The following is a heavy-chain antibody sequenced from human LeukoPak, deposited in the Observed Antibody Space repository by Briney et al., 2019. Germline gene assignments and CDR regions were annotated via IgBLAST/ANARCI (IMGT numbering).Heavy chain of an antibody. CDR1: GFTLSRYW. CDR2: KSGDGSGT. D-gene: IGHD3-10*01. J-gene: IGHJ5*02. CDR3: ARDPGVRGVYYNYFDP. Sequence: QPGGSLRLSCTASGFTLSRYWMHWVAQAPGKGLMWVSRKSGDGSGTTYADSVKGRFTISRHNAKNTLYLKMNSLRAEDTAVYYCARDPGVRGVYYNYFDPWGQGTLVTVSA. V-gene: IGHV3-74*01.